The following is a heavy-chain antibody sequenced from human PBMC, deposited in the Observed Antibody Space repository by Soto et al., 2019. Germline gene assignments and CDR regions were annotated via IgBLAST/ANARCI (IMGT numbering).Heavy chain of an antibody. Sequence: LRLSCAASGFNFSTYGMHWVRQAPGKGMEWVANIWFDGSNKYYADSFQGRFTISRDNSKGTLYLQMSSLRAEDTAMYYCARQGDYFGSGGYCRHFDSWGHGTLVTVSS. V-gene: IGHV3-33*01. CDR3: ARQGDYFGSGGYCRHFDS. CDR1: GFNFSTYG. D-gene: IGHD3-22*01. CDR2: IWFDGSNK. J-gene: IGHJ4*01.